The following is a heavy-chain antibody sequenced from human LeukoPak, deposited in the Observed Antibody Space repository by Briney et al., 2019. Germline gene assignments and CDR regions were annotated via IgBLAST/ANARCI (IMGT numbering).Heavy chain of an antibody. CDR2: INPKIGGT. CDR3: AKDFFKEQWLAIPQH. CDR1: GYTFTGYY. Sequence: ASVKVSCKASGYTFTGYYLHWARQAPGQGLEWMGRINPKIGGTNYAQKFQGRVTMTRDTSISTAYMELSRLRSDDTAVYYCAKDFFKEQWLAIPQHWGQGTLVTVSS. V-gene: IGHV1-2*06. D-gene: IGHD6-19*01. J-gene: IGHJ1*01.